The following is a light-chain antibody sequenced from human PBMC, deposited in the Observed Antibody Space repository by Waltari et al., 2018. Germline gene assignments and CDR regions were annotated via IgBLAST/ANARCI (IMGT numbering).Light chain of an antibody. Sequence: EIVLTQSPGTLSLSPGERATLSCRASQSFTRYLAWYQHRPGQAPRLPIYDASTRAAGVADRFSGSGSGTDFSLTISRLEPEDFAVYYCQHYVSLPVTFGQGTRVEIK. CDR3: QHYVSLPVT. V-gene: IGKV3-20*01. CDR1: QSFTRY. CDR2: DAS. J-gene: IGKJ1*01.